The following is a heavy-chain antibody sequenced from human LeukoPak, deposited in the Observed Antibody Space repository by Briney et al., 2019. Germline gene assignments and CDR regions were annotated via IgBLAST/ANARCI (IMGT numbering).Heavy chain of an antibody. J-gene: IGHJ5*02. D-gene: IGHD3-10*01. Sequence: PGGSLRVSCAASGFTFSSYAMSWVRQAPGKGLEWVSAISGSGGSTYYADSVKGRFTISRDNPKNTQYLQMNSLRAEDTAVYYCAKAGGWFGELLQTSADNWFDPWGQGTLVTVSS. CDR2: ISGSGGST. V-gene: IGHV3-23*01. CDR3: AKAGGWFGELLQTSADNWFDP. CDR1: GFTFSSYA.